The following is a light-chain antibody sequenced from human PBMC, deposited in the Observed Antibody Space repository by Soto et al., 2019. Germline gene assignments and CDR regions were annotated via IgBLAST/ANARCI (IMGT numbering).Light chain of an antibody. V-gene: IGKV1-9*01. Sequence: DIQMTQSPSSLSASVGDRVTITCRASQSISNSLAWYQQKPGKAPKLLIYTASTLQSGVPSRFSGSGSGTEFYLTISSLQPDDFATYYCQQHNSFPLTFGGGTKVDIK. CDR3: QQHNSFPLT. CDR1: QSISNS. CDR2: TAS. J-gene: IGKJ4*01.